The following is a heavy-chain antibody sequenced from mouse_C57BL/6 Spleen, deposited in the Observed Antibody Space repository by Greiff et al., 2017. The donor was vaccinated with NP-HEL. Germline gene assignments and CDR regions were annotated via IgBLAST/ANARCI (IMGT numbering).Heavy chain of an antibody. J-gene: IGHJ3*01. Sequence: EVQLVESGGGLVQPGGSLKLSCAASGFTFSDYYMSWVRQTPEKRLEWVAYISNGGGSTYYPDTVKGRFTISRDNAKNTLYLQMSRLKSEDTAMYYCERHDYYGSSPAWFAYWGQGTLVTVSA. CDR1: GFTFSDYY. CDR2: ISNGGGST. D-gene: IGHD1-1*01. V-gene: IGHV5-12*01. CDR3: ERHDYYGSSPAWFAY.